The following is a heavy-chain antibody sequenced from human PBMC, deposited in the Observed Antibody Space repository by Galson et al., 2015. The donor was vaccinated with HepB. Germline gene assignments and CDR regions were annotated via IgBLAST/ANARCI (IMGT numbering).Heavy chain of an antibody. CDR2: ISVTSTYK. V-gene: IGHV3-21*01. CDR3: VRDRYCDSPTCQGRDCMDV. J-gene: IGHJ6*02. D-gene: IGHD2-2*01. CDR1: GFTFTSYS. Sequence: SLRLSCAGSGFTFTSYSMNWVRQAPGKGLEWISSISVTSTYKYYADSLQGRLTISRDNAKNSLYLQMNSLRAEDTGIYYCVRDRYCDSPTCQGRDCMDVWGQGTTVAVSS.